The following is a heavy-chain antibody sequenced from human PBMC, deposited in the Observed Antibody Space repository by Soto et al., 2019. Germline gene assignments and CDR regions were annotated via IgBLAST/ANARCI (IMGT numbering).Heavy chain of an antibody. Sequence: QVQLVQSGAEVKKPGASVKVSCKASGYTFTSYGISWVRQAPGQGLEWMGWISAYNGNTNYALKLQGRATLTTATPTRTASMELRSLRSDDTAVYYCARDRRYDFWSLDYWGQGTLVTVSS. CDR1: GYTFTSYG. CDR3: ARDRRYDFWSLDY. J-gene: IGHJ4*02. V-gene: IGHV1-18*01. CDR2: ISAYNGNT. D-gene: IGHD3-3*01.